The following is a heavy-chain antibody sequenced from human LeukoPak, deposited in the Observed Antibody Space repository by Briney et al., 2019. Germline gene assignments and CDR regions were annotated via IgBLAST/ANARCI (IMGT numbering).Heavy chain of an antibody. V-gene: IGHV4-34*01. CDR2: IYHSGST. CDR1: GGSFSGYY. D-gene: IGHD6-13*01. J-gene: IGHJ4*02. Sequence: KPSETLSLTCAVYGGSFSGYYWSWIRQPPGKGLEWIGEIYHSGSTNYNPSLKSRVTISVDTSKNQFSLKLSSVTAADTAVYYCARHVGAAAVSFDYWGQGTLVTVSS. CDR3: ARHVGAAAVSFDY.